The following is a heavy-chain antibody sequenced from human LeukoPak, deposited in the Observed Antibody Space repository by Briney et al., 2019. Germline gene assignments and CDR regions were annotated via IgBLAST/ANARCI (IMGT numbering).Heavy chain of an antibody. CDR2: IYYRGST. CDR3: ARRGSSWGYYYYYYGMDV. Sequence: SETLSLTCTVSGGSISSDYWSWIRQPPGKGLEWIGYIYYRGSTNYNPSLKSRVTISVDTSKNQFSLKLSSVTAADTAVYYCARRGSSWGYYYYYYGMDVWGQGTTVTVSS. V-gene: IGHV4-59*08. J-gene: IGHJ6*02. CDR1: GGSISSDY. D-gene: IGHD6-13*01.